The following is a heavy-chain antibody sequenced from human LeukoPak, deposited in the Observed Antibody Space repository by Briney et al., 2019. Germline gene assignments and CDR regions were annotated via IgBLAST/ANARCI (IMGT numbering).Heavy chain of an antibody. V-gene: IGHV1-2*04. D-gene: IGHD3-22*01. CDR3: ATDPGYYDSSGYYY. CDR2: INPNSGGT. CDR1: GYTFTGYY. J-gene: IGHJ4*02. Sequence: GASVKVSCKASGYTFTGYYMHWVRQAPGQGLEWMGWINPNSGGTNYAQKFQGWVTMTRDTSISTAYMELSRLRSEDTAVYYCATDPGYYDSSGYYYWGQGTLVTVSS.